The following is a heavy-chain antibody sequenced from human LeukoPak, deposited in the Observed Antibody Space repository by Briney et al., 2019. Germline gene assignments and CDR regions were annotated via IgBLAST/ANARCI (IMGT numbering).Heavy chain of an antibody. CDR2: IYHSGST. D-gene: IGHD3-22*01. Sequence: PSETLSLTCTVSGGSISSSSYYWGWIRQPPGKGLEWIGSIYHSGSTNYNPSLKSRVTISVDKSKNQFSLKLSSVTAADTAVYYCARLLLAAPTLWFDPWGQGTLVTVSS. J-gene: IGHJ5*02. V-gene: IGHV4-39*07. CDR3: ARLLLAAPTLWFDP. CDR1: GGSISSSSYY.